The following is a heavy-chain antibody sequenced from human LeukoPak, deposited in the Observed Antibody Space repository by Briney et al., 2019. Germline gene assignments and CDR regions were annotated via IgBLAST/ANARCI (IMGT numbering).Heavy chain of an antibody. Sequence: SETLSLTCAVSGYSISSGYYWGWIRQPPGKGLEWIGSIYHSGSTYYNPSLKSRATISVDTSKNQFSLKLSSVTAADTAVYYCARDGYYYDREVGAFDIWGQGTMVTVSS. J-gene: IGHJ3*02. CDR1: GYSISSGYY. D-gene: IGHD3-22*01. V-gene: IGHV4-38-2*02. CDR3: ARDGYYYDREVGAFDI. CDR2: IYHSGST.